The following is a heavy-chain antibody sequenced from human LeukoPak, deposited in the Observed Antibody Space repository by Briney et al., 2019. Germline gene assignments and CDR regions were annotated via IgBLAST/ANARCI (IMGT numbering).Heavy chain of an antibody. CDR2: IYYSGST. Sequence: PSETLSLTCTVSGGSISSGDYYWSWIRQPPGKGLEWIGYIYYSGSTYYNPSLKSRVTISVDTSKNQFSLKLSSVTAADTAVYYCARVARYYYDSSGYPTEYYFDYWGQGTLVTVSS. J-gene: IGHJ4*02. V-gene: IGHV4-30-4*01. CDR3: ARVARYYYDSSGYPTEYYFDY. CDR1: GGSISSGDYY. D-gene: IGHD3-22*01.